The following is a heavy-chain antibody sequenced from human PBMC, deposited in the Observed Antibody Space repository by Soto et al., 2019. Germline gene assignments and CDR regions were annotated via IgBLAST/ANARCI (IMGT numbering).Heavy chain of an antibody. CDR1: GFTFSSYW. J-gene: IGHJ4*02. CDR3: ARDGGFVGYGDY. D-gene: IGHD3-16*01. CDR2: SNSDGSST. Sequence: EVQLVESGGGLVQPGGSLRLSCAASGFTFSSYWMHWVRQAPGKGLVWVSRSNSDGSSTSYADSVKGRFTISRDNAKNTLYLQMNILRAEDTAVYYCARDGGFVGYGDYWGQGTLVTVSS. V-gene: IGHV3-74*01.